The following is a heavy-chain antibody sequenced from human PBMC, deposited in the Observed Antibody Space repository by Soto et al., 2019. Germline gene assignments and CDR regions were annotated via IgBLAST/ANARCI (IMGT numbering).Heavy chain of an antibody. Sequence: GESLKIPCKGSGYSFTSYWIGWVRQMPGKGLEWMGIIYPGDSDTRYSPSFQGQVTISADKSISTAYLQWSSLKASDTAMYYCARLYYDYVWGSYRLKYYFDYWGQGTLVTVSS. D-gene: IGHD3-16*02. J-gene: IGHJ4*02. CDR3: ARLYYDYVWGSYRLKYYFDY. CDR2: IYPGDSDT. V-gene: IGHV5-51*01. CDR1: GYSFTSYW.